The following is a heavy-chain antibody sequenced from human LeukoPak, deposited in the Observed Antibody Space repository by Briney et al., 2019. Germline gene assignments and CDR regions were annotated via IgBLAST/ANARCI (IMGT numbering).Heavy chain of an antibody. Sequence: GGSLRLSCSASGFTFSSYAMHWVRQAPGKGLEYVSAISSNGGSTYYADSVKGRFTISRDNSKNTMYLQMSSLRAEDTAVYYCVKDMGLLWFGELFGYDYWGQGTLVTVFS. V-gene: IGHV3-64D*09. D-gene: IGHD3-10*01. CDR1: GFTFSSYA. J-gene: IGHJ4*02. CDR3: VKDMGLLWFGELFGYDY. CDR2: ISSNGGST.